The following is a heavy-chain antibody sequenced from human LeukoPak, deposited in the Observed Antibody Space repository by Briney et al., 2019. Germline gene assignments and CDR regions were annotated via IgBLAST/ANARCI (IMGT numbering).Heavy chain of an antibody. CDR2: IYSTGST. CDR3: ARNRPSFDI. D-gene: IGHD1-14*01. J-gene: IGHJ3*02. CDR1: GGSISNFY. V-gene: IGHV4-4*07. Sequence: PSETLSLTCSVSGGSISNFYWSWIRQPAGKGLEWIGRIYSTGSTNYNPSLESRVTMSVDTSKNQFSLKLNSVTAEDTAVYYCARNRPSFDIWGQGTMVTVSS.